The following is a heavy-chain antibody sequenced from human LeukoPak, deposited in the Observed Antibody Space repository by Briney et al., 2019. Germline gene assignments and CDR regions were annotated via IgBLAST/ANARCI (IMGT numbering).Heavy chain of an antibody. Sequence: AGSLRLSCAASGFTFSSYWMHWVRQAPGKGLVWVSRINSDGSGTSYADSVKGRFTISRDNAKNTLYLQMNSLRAEDTAVYYCARDEEGYYDSSGYYPQGYWGQGTLVTVSS. D-gene: IGHD3-22*01. CDR2: INSDGSGT. CDR1: GFTFSSYW. V-gene: IGHV3-74*01. J-gene: IGHJ4*02. CDR3: ARDEEGYYDSSGYYPQGY.